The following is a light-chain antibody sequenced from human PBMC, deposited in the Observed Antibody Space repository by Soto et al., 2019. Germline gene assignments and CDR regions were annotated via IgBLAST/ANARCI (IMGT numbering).Light chain of an antibody. V-gene: IGKV3-15*01. CDR3: QHYNNSPRT. J-gene: IGKJ1*01. CDR1: QSVSSN. Sequence: EIVMTQSPATLSVSPGERATLSCRASQSVSSNLAWYQQKPGQAPRLLIYGASTRSTGIPARFSGSGSGTEFALTNSSLQSEDFSVYYGQHYNNSPRTFGQGTKVEI. CDR2: GAS.